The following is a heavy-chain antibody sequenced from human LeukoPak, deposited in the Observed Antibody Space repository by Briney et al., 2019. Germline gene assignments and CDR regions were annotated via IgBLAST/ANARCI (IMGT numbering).Heavy chain of an antibody. D-gene: IGHD4-17*01. CDR3: ARAEASMDFYGDYYYYMDV. CDR1: GGTFSSYA. J-gene: IGHJ6*03. Sequence: ASVKVSCKASGGTFSSYAISWVRQAPGQGLEWMGGIIPIFGTANYAQKFQGRVAITADESTSTAYMELSSLRSEDTTVYYCARAEASMDFYGDYYYYMDVWGKGTTVTISS. V-gene: IGHV1-69*13. CDR2: IIPIFGTA.